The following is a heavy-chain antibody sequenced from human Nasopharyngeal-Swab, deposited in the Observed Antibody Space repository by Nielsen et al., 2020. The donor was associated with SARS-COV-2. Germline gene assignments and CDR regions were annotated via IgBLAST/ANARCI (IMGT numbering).Heavy chain of an antibody. V-gene: IGHV3-23*01. D-gene: IGHD3-22*01. CDR2: ISGSGGST. CDR3: AKDRITMIVEPDY. J-gene: IGHJ4*02. Sequence: WIRQPPGKGLEWVLAISGSGGSTYYADSVKGRFTISRDNSKNTLYPQMNSLRAEDTAVYYCAKDRITMIVEPDYWGQGTLVTVSS.